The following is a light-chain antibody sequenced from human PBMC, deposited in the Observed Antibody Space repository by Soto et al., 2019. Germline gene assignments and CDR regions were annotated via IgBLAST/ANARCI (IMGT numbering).Light chain of an antibody. V-gene: IGKV3D-15*01. CDR3: QQYSKWPT. CDR2: SSS. J-gene: IGKJ1*01. Sequence: EIVMTQSPATPSVSPGEGVTLSCRASQSVGSNLAWYQQKPGQGPRLLIYSSSTRATGIPARFSGSGSGTDFTLTISSLQSEDFAVYYCQQYSKWPTFGRGTKVDIK. CDR1: QSVGSN.